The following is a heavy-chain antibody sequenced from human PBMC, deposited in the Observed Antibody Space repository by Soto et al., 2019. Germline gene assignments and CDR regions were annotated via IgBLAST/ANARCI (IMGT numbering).Heavy chain of an antibody. Sequence: XGSLRLSCTGAGFDFGDYYMSWIRQAPGKGLEWVSYIDSGDGTTYYTDSVKGRFTISRDNAKKTVYLQMSSLRVEDTALYYCVRPYYSSSWFPFDRWGQGTLVTVSS. V-gene: IGHV3-11*01. CDR1: GFDFGDYY. J-gene: IGHJ4*02. D-gene: IGHD6-13*01. CDR2: IDSGDGTT. CDR3: VRPYYSSSWFPFDR.